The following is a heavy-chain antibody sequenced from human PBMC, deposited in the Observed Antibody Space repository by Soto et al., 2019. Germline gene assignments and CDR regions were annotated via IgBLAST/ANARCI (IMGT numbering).Heavy chain of an antibody. Sequence: QVQLVQSGAEVKKPGASVKVSCKASGYTLTTYYMHWVRQAPGQGPEWMGIMNPSGGSATYAQKFQGRVTMTRDTSTSTVSMELTSLRSEDSAVYYCARDLGGNWYFDLWGRGTLVTVSS. CDR1: GYTLTTYY. CDR3: ARDLGGNWYFDL. V-gene: IGHV1-46*01. D-gene: IGHD1-26*01. J-gene: IGHJ2*01. CDR2: MNPSGGSA.